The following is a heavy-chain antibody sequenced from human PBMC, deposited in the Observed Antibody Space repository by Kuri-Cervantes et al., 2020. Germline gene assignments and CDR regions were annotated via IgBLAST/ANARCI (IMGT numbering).Heavy chain of an antibody. D-gene: IGHD2-2*02. CDR2: IWYDGSNK. CDR3: AKSYTRGRFDP. Sequence: GESLKISCAASGFTFSSYGMHWVLQAPGKGLEWVAVIWYDGSNKYYADSVKGRFTISRDNSKNTLYLQMNSLRAADTAVYYCAKSYTRGRFDPWGQGTLVTVSS. V-gene: IGHV3-33*06. J-gene: IGHJ5*02. CDR1: GFTFSSYG.